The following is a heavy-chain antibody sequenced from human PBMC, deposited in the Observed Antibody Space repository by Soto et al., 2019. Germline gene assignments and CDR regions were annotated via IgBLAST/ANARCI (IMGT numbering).Heavy chain of an antibody. CDR1: EGTFNSYA. J-gene: IGHJ4*02. CDR2: IFPYYNTL. V-gene: IGHV1-69*01. Sequence: QAQSVQSGAEVRKPGSSVKLSCKVSEGTFNSYAIAWVRRAPGQGLEWMGGIFPYYNTLNYAQKFQDRVTITADDSTNTVYMELSSLRSDDTAVYFCASGASRWYPYFFDSWAQGTLVTVSS. D-gene: IGHD6-13*01. CDR3: ASGASRWYPYFFDS.